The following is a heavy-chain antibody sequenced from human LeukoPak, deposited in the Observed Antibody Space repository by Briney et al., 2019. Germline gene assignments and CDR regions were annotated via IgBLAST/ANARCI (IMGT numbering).Heavy chain of an antibody. V-gene: IGHV3-11*05. CDR2: ISSSSSYT. J-gene: IGHJ4*02. Sequence: PGGSLRLSCAASGFTFSDYYMSWIRQAPGKGLEWVSYISSSSSYTDYADSVKGRFTISRDNAKNSLNLQMNSLRAEDTAVYYCARGSGYSGYSDYWGQGTLVTVSS. CDR3: ARGSGYSGYSDY. D-gene: IGHD5-12*01. CDR1: GFTFSDYY.